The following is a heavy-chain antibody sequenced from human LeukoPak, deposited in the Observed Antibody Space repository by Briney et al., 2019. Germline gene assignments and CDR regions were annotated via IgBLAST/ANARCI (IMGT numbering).Heavy chain of an antibody. Sequence: SETLSLTCAVYGGSFSGYYWSWIRQPPGKGLEWIGYIYYSGSTNYNPSLKSRVTISVDTSKNQFSLKLSSVTAADTAVYYCARDHTGRAFDIWGQGTMVTVSS. D-gene: IGHD1-14*01. V-gene: IGHV4-59*01. CDR3: ARDHTGRAFDI. CDR1: GGSFSGYY. CDR2: IYYSGST. J-gene: IGHJ3*02.